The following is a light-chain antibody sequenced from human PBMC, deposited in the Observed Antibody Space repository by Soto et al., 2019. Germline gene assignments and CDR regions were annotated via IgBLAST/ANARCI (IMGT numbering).Light chain of an antibody. V-gene: IGKV3-15*01. CDR2: GAS. CDR3: QQYNNWPRT. CDR1: QSVNSN. Sequence: DIVMTQSPATLSVSPGERATLSCRASQSVNSNLAWYQQKPGQAPTLLIYGASTRATGFPARFSGSGSGTEFTLTISSLQSEDFAVYYCQQYNNWPRTFGQGTKVDI. J-gene: IGKJ1*01.